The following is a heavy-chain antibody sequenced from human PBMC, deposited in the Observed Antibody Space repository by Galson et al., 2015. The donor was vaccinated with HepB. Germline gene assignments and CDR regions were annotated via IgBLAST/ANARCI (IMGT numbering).Heavy chain of an antibody. Sequence: SVKASCKASGYTFTSYAMNWVRQAPGQGLEWMGWINTNTGNPTYAQGFTGRFVFSLDTSVSTAYLQISSLRAEDTAVYYCARVLIVAATLDAFDIWGQGTMVTVSS. CDR3: ARVLIVAATLDAFDI. CDR2: INTNTGNP. V-gene: IGHV7-4-1*02. D-gene: IGHD2-15*01. CDR1: GYTFTSYA. J-gene: IGHJ3*02.